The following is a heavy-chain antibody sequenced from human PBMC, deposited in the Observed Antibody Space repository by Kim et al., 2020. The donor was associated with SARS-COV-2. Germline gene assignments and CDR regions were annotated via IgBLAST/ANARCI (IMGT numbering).Heavy chain of an antibody. D-gene: IGHD6-13*01. J-gene: IGHJ4*02. CDR3: ASIAEEYYFDY. Sequence: TNYNPSLKSRVTISVDTSKNQFSLKLSSVTAADTAVYYCASIAEEYYFDYWGQGTLVTVSS. CDR2: T. V-gene: IGHV4-59*01.